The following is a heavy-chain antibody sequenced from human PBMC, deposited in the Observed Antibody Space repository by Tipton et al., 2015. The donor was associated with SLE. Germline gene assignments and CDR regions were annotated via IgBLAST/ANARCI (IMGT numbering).Heavy chain of an antibody. CDR1: GFTFSSYG. D-gene: IGHD3-9*01. J-gene: IGHJ4*02. V-gene: IGHV3-23*01. Sequence: SLRLSCAASGFTFSSYGMSWVRQAPGKGLEWVSGISGSGANTYYAESVKGRFTISRGNSKRTLNLQMNSLRAEDTAVYDCARDRGRDYDTLTGYRRHWGQGTLVAASS. CDR2: ISGSGANT. CDR3: ARDRGRDYDTLTGYRRH.